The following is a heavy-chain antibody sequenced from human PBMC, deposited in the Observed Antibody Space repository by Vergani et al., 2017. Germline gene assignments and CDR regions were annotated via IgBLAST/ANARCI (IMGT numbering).Heavy chain of an antibody. CDR2: ISSSSSTI. CDR1: GFTFSSYS. CDR3: ARVVKYYYDSSGGGYDY. V-gene: IGHV3-48*01. D-gene: IGHD3-22*01. Sequence: EVQLVESGGGLVQPGGSLRLSCAASGFTFSSYSMNWVRQAPGKGVEWVSYISSSSSTIYYADSVKGRFTISRDNAKNSLYLQMNSLRAEDTAVYYCARVVKYYYDSSGGGYDYWGQGTLVTVSS. J-gene: IGHJ4*02.